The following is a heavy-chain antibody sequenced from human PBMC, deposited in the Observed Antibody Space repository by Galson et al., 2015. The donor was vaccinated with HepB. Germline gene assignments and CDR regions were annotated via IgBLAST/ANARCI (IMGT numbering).Heavy chain of an antibody. D-gene: IGHD5-12*01. Sequence: QSGAEVKKPGASVKVSCKASGYTFTSYAMHWVRQAPGQRLEWMGWINAGNGNTKYSQKFQGRVTITRDTSASTAYMELSSLRSEDTAVYYCARVFNQLPPGEWLRYDYYYYYGMDVWGQGTTVTVSS. CDR2: INAGNGNT. CDR3: ARVFNQLPPGEWLRYDYYYYYGMDV. CDR1: GYTFTSYA. V-gene: IGHV1-3*01. J-gene: IGHJ6*02.